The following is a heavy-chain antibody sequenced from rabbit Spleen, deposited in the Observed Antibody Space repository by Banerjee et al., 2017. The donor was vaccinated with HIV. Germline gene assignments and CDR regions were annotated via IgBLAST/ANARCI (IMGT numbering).Heavy chain of an antibody. V-gene: IGHV1S47*01. CDR1: GFDFSTDA. Sequence: QEQLVESGGGLVQPGGSLKLSCKASGFDFSTDAMCWVRQAPGKGPEWIACIYNGDGSTYYPNWVNGRFTISKTSSTTVTLQMTSLTAADTATYFCARDLVAVIGWNFNLWGPGTLVTVS. D-gene: IGHD5-1*01. J-gene: IGHJ4*01. CDR3: ARDLVAVIGWNFNL. CDR2: IYNGDGST.